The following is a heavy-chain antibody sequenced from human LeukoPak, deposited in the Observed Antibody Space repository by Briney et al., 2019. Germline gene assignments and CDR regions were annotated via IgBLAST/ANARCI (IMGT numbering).Heavy chain of an antibody. CDR2: ISWNSGSI. V-gene: IGHV3-9*01. CDR1: GFTFDDYA. Sequence: QPGRSLRLSCAASGFTFDDYAMHWVRQAPGKGLEWVSGISWNSGSIGYADSVKGRFTISRDNAKNSLYLQMNSLRAEDTAVYYCARAVAGEDDYYYYYMDVWGKGTTVTISS. J-gene: IGHJ6*03. D-gene: IGHD6-19*01. CDR3: ARAVAGEDDYYYYYMDV.